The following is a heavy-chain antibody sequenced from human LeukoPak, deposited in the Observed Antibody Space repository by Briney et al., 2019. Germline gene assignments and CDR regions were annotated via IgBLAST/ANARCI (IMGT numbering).Heavy chain of an antibody. CDR3: ASPQGMVDYFDY. CDR2: IIPIFGTA. CDR1: GGTFSSYA. Sequence: SVKVSCKASGGTFSSYAISWVRQAPGQGLEWMGGIIPIFGTANYAQKFQGRVTITTDESTSTAYMELSSLRPEDTAVYYCASPQGMVDYFDYWGQGTLSPSPQ. D-gene: IGHD2-8*01. V-gene: IGHV1-69*05. J-gene: IGHJ4*02.